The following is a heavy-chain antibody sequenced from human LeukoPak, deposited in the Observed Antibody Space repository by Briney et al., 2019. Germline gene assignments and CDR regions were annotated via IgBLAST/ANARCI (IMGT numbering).Heavy chain of an antibody. CDR2: INPNSGGT. CDR1: GYTFTGYY. V-gene: IGHV1-2*06. Sequence: ASVKVSCKASGYTFTGYYMHWVRQAPGQGLEWMGRINPNSGGTNYAQKFQGRVTMTRDTSISTAYMELSRLRSDDTAVYCCARGRLSIAAAGHLLAYWGQGTLVTVSS. J-gene: IGHJ4*02. D-gene: IGHD6-13*01. CDR3: ARGRLSIAAAGHLLAY.